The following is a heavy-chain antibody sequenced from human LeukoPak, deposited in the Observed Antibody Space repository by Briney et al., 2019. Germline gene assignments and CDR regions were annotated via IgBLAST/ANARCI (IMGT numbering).Heavy chain of an antibody. CDR2: INSGGSS. V-gene: IGHV3-23*01. J-gene: IGHJ4*02. CDR3: AKDLAGSFDY. CDR1: GFSFSTYA. D-gene: IGHD3-10*01. Sequence: GGSLRLSCAASGFSFSTYAMSWVRQAPGKGLECVSVINSGGSSYYADSVKGRFTISRDNSKNIVYLQMNSLRAEDTAVYYCAKDLAGSFDYWGQGTLVTVSS.